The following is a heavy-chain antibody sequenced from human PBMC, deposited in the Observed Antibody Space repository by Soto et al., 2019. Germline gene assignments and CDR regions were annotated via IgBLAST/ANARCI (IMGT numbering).Heavy chain of an antibody. CDR2: IYTSGST. J-gene: IGHJ5*02. Sequence: LETLSISCTVSGGSISSYYWSWIRQPAGKGLEWIGRIYTSGSTNYNPSLKSRVTMSVDTSKNQFSLKLSSVTAADTAVYYCARDTQVSGWFDPWGRGTLVNVSS. CDR3: ARDTQVSGWFDP. CDR1: GGSISSYY. V-gene: IGHV4-4*07.